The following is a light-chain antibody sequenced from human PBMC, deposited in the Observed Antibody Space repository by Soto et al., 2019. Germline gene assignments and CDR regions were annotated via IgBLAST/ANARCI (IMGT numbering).Light chain of an antibody. CDR1: SSNTGGNS. CDR2: DDN. CDR3: GTWDSGLNAYV. Sequence: QSVMTQPPSVSAAPGQKVTISCSGSSSNTGGNSVSWYQQLPGTAPKLLIYDDNKRPSGIPDRFSGSKSGSSATLGITGLQTGDEADYYCGTWDSGLNAYVFGTGTKLTVL. J-gene: IGLJ1*01. V-gene: IGLV1-51*01.